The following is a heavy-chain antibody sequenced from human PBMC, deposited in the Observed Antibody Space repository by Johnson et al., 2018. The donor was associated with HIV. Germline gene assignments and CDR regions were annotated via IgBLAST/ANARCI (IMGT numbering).Heavy chain of an antibody. V-gene: IGHV3-9*01. Sequence: VQLVESGGGLVQPGRSLRLSCAASGFTFDDYAMHWVRQAPGKGLEWVSGISWNSGSIGYADSVKGRFTISRDNAKNSLYLQMNSLRAEDTALYYCVRRIAVDDAFDIWGQGTMVTVSS. CDR2: ISWNSGSI. D-gene: IGHD6-19*01. J-gene: IGHJ3*02. CDR3: VRRIAVDDAFDI. CDR1: GFTFDDYA.